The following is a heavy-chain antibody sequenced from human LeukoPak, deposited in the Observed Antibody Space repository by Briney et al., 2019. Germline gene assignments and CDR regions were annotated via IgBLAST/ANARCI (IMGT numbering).Heavy chain of an antibody. CDR2: ISSSGKTI. J-gene: IGHJ4*02. Sequence: GGSLRLSCAASGFTLSSFEMNWVRQAPGKGLEWVSYISSSGKTIYYADSVKGRFTISRDNSKNTLYLQMNSLRAEDTAVYYCARKRATAGEFDDYYLDYGGQGTRVTVSS. V-gene: IGHV3-48*03. CDR3: ARKRATAGEFDDYYLDY. D-gene: IGHD3-10*01. CDR1: GFTLSSFE.